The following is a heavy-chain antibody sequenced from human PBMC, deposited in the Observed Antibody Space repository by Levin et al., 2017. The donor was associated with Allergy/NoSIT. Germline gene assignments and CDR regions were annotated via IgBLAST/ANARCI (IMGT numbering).Heavy chain of an antibody. Sequence: GESLKISCAASGFTFSSYAMSWVRQAPGKGLEWVSAISGSGGSTYYADSVKGRFTISRDNSKNTLYLQMNSLRAEDTAVYYCAKDRGGSPNWFDPWGQGTLVTVSS. V-gene: IGHV3-23*01. CDR2: ISGSGGST. CDR3: AKDRGGSPNWFDP. CDR1: GFTFSSYA. J-gene: IGHJ5*02. D-gene: IGHD3-10*01.